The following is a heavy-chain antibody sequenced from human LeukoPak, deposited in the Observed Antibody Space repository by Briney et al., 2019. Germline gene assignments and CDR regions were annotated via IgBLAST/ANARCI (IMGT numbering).Heavy chain of an antibody. Sequence: GASLQISREVSGSIITSNWSGCRRQQRGEVLEWMGIIYPGDSDTKYSPSFQGQVTISVDKSINTAYLEWSSLKASDTAMYFCARPAAGTAPYFDYWGQGTLVTVSS. D-gene: IGHD6-19*01. J-gene: IGHJ4*02. V-gene: IGHV5-51*01. CDR1: GSIITSNW. CDR2: IYPGDSDT. CDR3: ARPAAGTAPYFDY.